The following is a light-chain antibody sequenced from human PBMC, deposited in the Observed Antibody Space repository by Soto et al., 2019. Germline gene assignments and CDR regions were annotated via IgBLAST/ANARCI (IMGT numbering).Light chain of an antibody. Sequence: EIVLTQSPGTLSLSPGERATLSCRSSQTVTNSYLAWYQQQPGQAPRLLIYDVSSRATGIPDRFSGSGSGTDFTLAISRLESEDFAVSYCHHYGVSPTFGQGTQVEIK. CDR3: HHYGVSPT. V-gene: IGKV3-20*01. CDR1: QTVTNSY. J-gene: IGKJ1*01. CDR2: DVS.